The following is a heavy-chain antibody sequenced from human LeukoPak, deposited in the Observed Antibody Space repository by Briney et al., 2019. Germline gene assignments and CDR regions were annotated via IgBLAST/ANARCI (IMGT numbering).Heavy chain of an antibody. Sequence: SETLSLTCAVYGGSFSGYYWSWIRQPPGKGLEWIGEINHSGSTYYNPSLKSRVTISVDTSKNQFSLKLSSVTAADTAVYYCARGERYSYGLWGQGTLVTVSS. J-gene: IGHJ4*02. D-gene: IGHD5-18*01. CDR2: INHSGST. V-gene: IGHV4-34*01. CDR3: ARGERYSYGL. CDR1: GGSFSGYY.